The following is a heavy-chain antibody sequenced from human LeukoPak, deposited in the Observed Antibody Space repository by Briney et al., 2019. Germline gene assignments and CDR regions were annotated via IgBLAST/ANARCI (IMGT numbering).Heavy chain of an antibody. CDR2: IIPIFDTP. J-gene: IGHJ6*03. CDR1: GGTFSSFT. V-gene: IGHV1-69*13. D-gene: IGHD3-22*01. CDR3: ARAVGYYGYYYYYMDV. Sequence: ASVKVSCKASGGTFSSFTITWVRQAPGQGLEWMGGIIPIFDTPTYAQKFQGRVTITADESTSTAYMELSSLRSEDTAVYYCARAVGYYGYYYYYMDVWGKGTTVTVSS.